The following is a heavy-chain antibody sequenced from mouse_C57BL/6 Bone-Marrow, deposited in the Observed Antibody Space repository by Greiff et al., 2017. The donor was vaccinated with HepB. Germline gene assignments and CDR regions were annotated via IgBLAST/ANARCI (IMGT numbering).Heavy chain of an antibody. CDR1: GYSITSGYY. J-gene: IGHJ4*01. Sequence: EVQLQESRPGLVKPSQSLSLTCSVTGYSITSGYYWNWIRQFPGNKLEWMGYISYDGSNNYNPSLKNRISITRDTSKNQFFLKLNSVTTEDTATYYCARARGDYWGQGTSVTVSS. CDR2: ISYDGSN. CDR3: ARARGDY. V-gene: IGHV3-6*01.